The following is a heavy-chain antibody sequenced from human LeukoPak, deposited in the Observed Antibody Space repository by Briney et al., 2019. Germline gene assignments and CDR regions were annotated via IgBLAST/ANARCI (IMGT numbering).Heavy chain of an antibody. CDR3: ARLRFGVAAAAPYYFDY. Sequence: SETLSLTCTVSGGSISNYYWSWIRQPPGKGLEWIGYIYYSGSTNYNPSLKSRVTISVDTPKNQFSLKLSSVTAADTAVYYCARLRFGVAAAAPYYFDYWGQGTLVTVSS. CDR2: IYYSGST. J-gene: IGHJ4*02. D-gene: IGHD3-10*01. CDR1: GGSISNYY. V-gene: IGHV4-59*01.